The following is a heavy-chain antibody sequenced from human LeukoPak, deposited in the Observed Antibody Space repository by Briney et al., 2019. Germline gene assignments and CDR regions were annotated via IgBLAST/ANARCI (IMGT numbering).Heavy chain of an antibody. D-gene: IGHD6-13*01. CDR3: ARGNPSGYSSSWYASEGDY. V-gene: IGHV1-8*02. CDR2: MNPNSGNT. Sequence: ASVKVSCKASGGTFSSYAVSWVRQAPGQGLEWMGWMNPNSGNTGYAQKFQGRVTMTRNTSISTAYMELSSLRSEDTAVYYCARGNPSGYSSSWYASEGDYWGQGTLVTVSS. CDR1: GGTFSSYA. J-gene: IGHJ4*02.